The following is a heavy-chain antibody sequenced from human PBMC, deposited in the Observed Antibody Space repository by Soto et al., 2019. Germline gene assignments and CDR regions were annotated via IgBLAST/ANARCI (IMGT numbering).Heavy chain of an antibody. CDR1: GGSFSGYY. CDR2: INHSRST. J-gene: IGHJ6*02. D-gene: IGHD3-10*01. CDR3: ARDGAHRNYYYYYGMDV. Sequence: ASETLSLTCAVYGGSFSGYYWSWIRQPPGKGLEWIGEINHSRSTNYNPSLKSRVTISVDTSKNQFSLKLSSVTAADTAVYYCARDGAHRNYYYYYGMDVWGQGTTVTVSS. V-gene: IGHV4-34*01.